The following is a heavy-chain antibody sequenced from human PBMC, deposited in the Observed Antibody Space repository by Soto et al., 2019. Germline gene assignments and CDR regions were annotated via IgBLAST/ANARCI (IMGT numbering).Heavy chain of an antibody. Sequence: SETLSLTCTVSGDSMTKYYWSWIRQPAGKGLEWIGRVYTSGSTNYNPSLKSRVTMSIDTSNNHFSLTLKSVTAADTAVYYCARTVGAAYYFDFWGQGALVTVSS. V-gene: IGHV4-4*07. CDR1: GDSMTKYY. CDR2: VYTSGST. CDR3: ARTVGAAYYFDF. J-gene: IGHJ4*02. D-gene: IGHD1-26*01.